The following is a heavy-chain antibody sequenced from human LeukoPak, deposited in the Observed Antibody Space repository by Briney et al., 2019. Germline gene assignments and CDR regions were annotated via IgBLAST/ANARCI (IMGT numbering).Heavy chain of an antibody. CDR3: AKGFYVGTAMPDAFDI. V-gene: IGHV3-9*03. J-gene: IGHJ3*02. Sequence: GGSLRLSCAASGFTFGDYAMHWVRQAPGKGLEWVSGISWDSGSIGYADSVKGRFTISRDNAKNSLYLQMNSLRAEDMALYYCAKGFYVGTAMPDAFDIWGQGTMVTVSS. CDR1: GFTFGDYA. CDR2: ISWDSGSI. D-gene: IGHD5-18*01.